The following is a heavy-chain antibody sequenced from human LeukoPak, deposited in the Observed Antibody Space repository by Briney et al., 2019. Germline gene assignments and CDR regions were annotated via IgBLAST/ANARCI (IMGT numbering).Heavy chain of an antibody. CDR3: ARLHYYGSGSYPNWFDP. CDR1: GYTFTSYG. CDR2: ISAYNGNT. Sequence: VASVKVSCKASGYTFTSYGISWVRQAPGQGLEWMGWISAYNGNTNYAQKLQGRVTMTTDTSTSTAYMELRSLRSDDTAVYYCARLHYYGSGSYPNWFDPWGQGTLVTVSP. V-gene: IGHV1-18*01. D-gene: IGHD3-10*01. J-gene: IGHJ5*02.